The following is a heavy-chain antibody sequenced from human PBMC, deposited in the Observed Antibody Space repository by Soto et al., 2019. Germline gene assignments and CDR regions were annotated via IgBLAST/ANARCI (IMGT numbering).Heavy chain of an antibody. D-gene: IGHD4-17*01. CDR3: AHTPSHDYGDYVLGISY. Sequence: SGPTLVNPTQTLTLTCTFSGLSLSTSGVGVGWIRQPPGKALEWLAPIYWDDDKRYSPSLKSRLTITKDTSKNQVVLTMTNMDPVDTATYYCAHTPSHDYGDYVLGISYWGQGTLVTVSS. J-gene: IGHJ4*02. V-gene: IGHV2-5*02. CDR2: IYWDDDK. CDR1: GLSLSTSGVG.